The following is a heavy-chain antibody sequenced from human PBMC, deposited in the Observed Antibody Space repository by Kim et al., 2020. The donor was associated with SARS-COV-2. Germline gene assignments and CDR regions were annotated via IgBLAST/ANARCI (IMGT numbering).Heavy chain of an antibody. J-gene: IGHJ4*02. V-gene: IGHV3-7*04. Sequence: KDRFTISRDNAQNSLYLQINSLRAEDTAVYYCARARARITIFGVVPPGFDYWGQGTLVTVSS. CDR3: ARARARITIFGVVPPGFDY. D-gene: IGHD3-3*01.